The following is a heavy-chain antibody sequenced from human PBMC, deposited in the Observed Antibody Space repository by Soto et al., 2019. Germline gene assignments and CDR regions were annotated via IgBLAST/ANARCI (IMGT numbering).Heavy chain of an antibody. J-gene: IGHJ4*02. CDR3: ARGGSGGYYDY. CDR2: ISGSGGST. D-gene: IGHD6-19*01. CDR1: GFTFSSYA. Sequence: VQLLESGGGLVQPGGSLRLSCAASGFTFSSYAMRWVRQAPVKGLEWVSAISGSGGSTYYADSVKGRFTISRDNSKNSLYLQMNSLRAEDTAVYYCARGGSGGYYDYWGQGTLVTVSS. V-gene: IGHV3-23*01.